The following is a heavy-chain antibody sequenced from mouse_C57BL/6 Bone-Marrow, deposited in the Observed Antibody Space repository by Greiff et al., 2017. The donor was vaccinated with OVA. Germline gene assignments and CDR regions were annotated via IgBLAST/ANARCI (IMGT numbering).Heavy chain of an antibody. D-gene: IGHD1-1*01. CDR1: GYTFTSYG. CDR2: IYPRSGNT. Sequence: VQLQQSGAELARPGASVKLSCKASGYTFTSYGISWVKQRTGQGLEWIGEIYPRSGNTYYNEKFKGKATLTADKSSSTAYMELRSLPSEDSAVYFCARDGSSYYFDYWGQGTTLTVSS. J-gene: IGHJ2*01. V-gene: IGHV1-81*01. CDR3: ARDGSSYYFDY.